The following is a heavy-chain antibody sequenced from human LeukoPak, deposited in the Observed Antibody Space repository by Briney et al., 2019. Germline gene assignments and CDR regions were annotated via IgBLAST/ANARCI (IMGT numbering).Heavy chain of an antibody. CDR2: INHSGST. V-gene: IGHV4-34*01. J-gene: IGHJ4*02. CDR3: ASEVGATSRDY. Sequence: SETLSLTCAVYGGSFSGYYWSWIRQPPGKGLEWIGEINHSGSTNYNPSLKSRVTISVDTSKNQFSLKLSSVTAADTAVYYCASEVGATSRDYWGQGTLVTVS. D-gene: IGHD1-26*01. CDR1: GGSFSGYY.